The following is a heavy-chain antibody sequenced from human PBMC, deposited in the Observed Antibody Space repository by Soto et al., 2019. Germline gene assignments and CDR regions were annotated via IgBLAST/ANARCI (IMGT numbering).Heavy chain of an antibody. Sequence: IHWVRQAPGQRLEWMGWINAGNGNTKYSQKFQGRVTITRDTSASTAYMELSSLRSEDTAVYYCARLGLSGSYYFEREDYWGQGTLVTVSS. V-gene: IGHV1-3*01. CDR3: ARLGLSGSYYFEREDY. J-gene: IGHJ4*02. CDR2: INAGNGNT. D-gene: IGHD1-26*01.